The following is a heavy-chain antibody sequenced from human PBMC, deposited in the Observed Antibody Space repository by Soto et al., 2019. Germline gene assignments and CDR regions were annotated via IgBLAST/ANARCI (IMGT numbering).Heavy chain of an antibody. Sequence: EVQLLESGGGLVQPGGSLRLSCAASGFTFSSYAMSWVRQAPGKGLEWVSAISGSGGSTYYADSVKGRFTISRDNSKKTLHLQMNSLRAEDTAVYYCENAVAGIYYYYYGMDVWGQGTTVTVSS. CDR1: GFTFSSYA. D-gene: IGHD6-19*01. J-gene: IGHJ6*02. V-gene: IGHV3-23*01. CDR2: ISGSGGST. CDR3: ENAVAGIYYYYYGMDV.